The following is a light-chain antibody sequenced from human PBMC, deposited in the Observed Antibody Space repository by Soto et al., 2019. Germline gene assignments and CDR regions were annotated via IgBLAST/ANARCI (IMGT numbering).Light chain of an antibody. CDR3: ATWDDTLRTWV. CDR1: NSNIGTNA. J-gene: IGLJ3*02. Sequence: QPVLTQPPSASGTPGQRVTISCSGTNSNIGTNAVNWYQQIPGTAPKLLIYNNNQRPSGVPDRFSGSKSGTSASLVISGLQSEDEADYPCATWDDTLRTWVFGGGTKLTVL. V-gene: IGLV1-44*01. CDR2: NNN.